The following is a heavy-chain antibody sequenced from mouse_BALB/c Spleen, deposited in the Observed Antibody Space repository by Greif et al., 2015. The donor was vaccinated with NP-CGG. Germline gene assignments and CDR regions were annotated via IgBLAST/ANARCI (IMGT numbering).Heavy chain of an antibody. V-gene: IGHV1S81*02. CDR3: TRSGYGNYFDY. CDR1: GYTFTSYY. Sequence: QVQLKESGAELVKPGASVKLSCKASGYTFTSYYMYWVKQRPGQGLEWIGEINPSNGGTNFNEKFKSKATLTVDKSSSTAYMQLSSLTSEDSAVYYCTRSGYGNYFDYWGQGTTLTVSS. D-gene: IGHD2-10*02. CDR2: INPSNGGT. J-gene: IGHJ2*01.